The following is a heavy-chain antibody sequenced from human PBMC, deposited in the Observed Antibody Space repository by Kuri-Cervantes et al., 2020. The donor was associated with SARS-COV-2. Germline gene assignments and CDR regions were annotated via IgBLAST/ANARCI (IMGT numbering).Heavy chain of an antibody. CDR1: GFTFSSYA. Sequence: LSLTCAASGFTFSSYAMHWVRQAPGKGLEWVAVISYDGSNKYYADSVKGRLTISRDNSKNTLYLQMNSLRAEDTAVYYCAKAGGGTAARPVPYYYYYGMDVWGQGTTVTVSS. D-gene: IGHD6-6*01. CDR3: AKAGGGTAARPVPYYYYYGMDV. J-gene: IGHJ6*02. V-gene: IGHV3-30*04. CDR2: ISYDGSNK.